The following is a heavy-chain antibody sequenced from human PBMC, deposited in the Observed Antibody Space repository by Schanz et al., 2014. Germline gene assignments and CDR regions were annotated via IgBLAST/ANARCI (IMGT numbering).Heavy chain of an antibody. D-gene: IGHD3-9*01. CDR2: ISGTTTYT. CDR3: ARDAADFYDILTEEDY. V-gene: IGHV3-21*05. Sequence: VQLVESGGGVVQPGGSLRLSCAASGFIFSNYGMHWVRQAPGKGLEWVSYISGTTTYTNYADSVKGRFTISRDNAKNSLYLQMNSLRAEDTAVYYCARDAADFYDILTEEDYWGQGTLVTVSS. CDR1: GFIFSNYG. J-gene: IGHJ4*02.